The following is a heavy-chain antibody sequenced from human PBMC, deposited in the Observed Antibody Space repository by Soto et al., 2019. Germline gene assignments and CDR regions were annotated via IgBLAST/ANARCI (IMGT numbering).Heavy chain of an antibody. V-gene: IGHV3-33*01. CDR1: GFTFSSYG. CDR2: IRYDGSNK. CDR3: ATYCSGGSCYSGYYYYGMDV. D-gene: IGHD2-15*01. J-gene: IGHJ6*02. Sequence: QVQLVESGGGVVQPGRSLRLSCAASGFTFSSYGMHWARQAPGKGLEWVAVIRYDGSNKYYADSVKGRFTISRDNSKNTLYLQMNSLRAEDTAVYYCATYCSGGSCYSGYYYYGMDVWGQGTTVTVSS.